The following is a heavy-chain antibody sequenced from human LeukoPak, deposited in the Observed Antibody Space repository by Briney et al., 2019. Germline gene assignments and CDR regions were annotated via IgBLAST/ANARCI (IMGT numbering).Heavy chain of an antibody. Sequence: SETLSLTCTVSGGSISSYYWSWIRQPAGKGLEWIGRIYASGTTYYNPSLKSRVTISEDKSKNQFSLKLTSVTAADTAVYYCARDSPYYYYYYMDVWGKGTTVPVS. CDR2: IYASGTT. V-gene: IGHV4-4*07. CDR3: ARDSPYYYYYYMDV. CDR1: GGSISSYY. J-gene: IGHJ6*03.